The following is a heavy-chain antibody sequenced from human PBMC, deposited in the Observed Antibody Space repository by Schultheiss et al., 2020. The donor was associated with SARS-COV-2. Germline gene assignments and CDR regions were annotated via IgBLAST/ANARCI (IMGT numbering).Heavy chain of an antibody. CDR2: ISGSGGST. D-gene: IGHD2-21*01. CDR3: AKAGHVVVIARVNWYFDL. CDR1: GFTFSSYA. Sequence: GGSLRLSCAASGFTFSSYAMSWVRQAPGKGLEWVSAISGSGGSTYYADSVKGRFTISRDNSKNTLYLQMNSLRAEDTAVYYCAKAGHVVVIARVNWYFDLWGRGTLVTVSS. V-gene: IGHV3-23*01. J-gene: IGHJ2*01.